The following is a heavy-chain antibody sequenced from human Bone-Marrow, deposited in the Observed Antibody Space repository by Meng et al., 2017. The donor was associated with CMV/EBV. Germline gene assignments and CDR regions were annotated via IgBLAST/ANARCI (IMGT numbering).Heavy chain of an antibody. V-gene: IGHV3-21*01. D-gene: IGHD1-7*01. Sequence: GESLKISCAASGFIFSTYSMTWVRQAPGKGLEWVSSISFSSSYIHYADSVKGRFTISRDNAKNSLYLQISSLRAEDTAVYYCVRDPSATTGGMDVWGQGTTVTVSS. CDR2: ISFSSSYI. J-gene: IGHJ6*02. CDR3: VRDPSATTGGMDV. CDR1: GFIFSTYS.